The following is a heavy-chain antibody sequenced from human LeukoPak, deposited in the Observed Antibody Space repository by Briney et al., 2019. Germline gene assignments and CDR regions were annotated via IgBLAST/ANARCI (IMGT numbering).Heavy chain of an antibody. V-gene: IGHV1-69*05. J-gene: IGHJ6*03. CDR3: ARAGERYYGSGSYPVYYYYYMDV. CDR1: GGTFSSYA. D-gene: IGHD3-10*01. Sequence: SVKVSCKASGGTFSSYAISWVRQAPGQGLEWMGGVIPIFGTANYAQKFQGRVTITTDESTSTAYMELSSLRSEDTAVYYCARAGERYYGSGSYPVYYYYYMDVWGKGTTVTVSS. CDR2: VIPIFGTA.